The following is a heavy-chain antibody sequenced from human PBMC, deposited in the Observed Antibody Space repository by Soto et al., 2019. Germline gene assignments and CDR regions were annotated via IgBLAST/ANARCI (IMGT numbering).Heavy chain of an antibody. V-gene: IGHV4-34*01. CDR1: GGFVTSGSYY. CDR3: ARVERGTATTVVDAFVI. Sequence: QVQLQQWGAGLLKPSETLSLTCAVYGGFVTSGSYYWSWIRQPPGKGLEWIGEMSHSGGTHFNPSLKSRVTISVDTSKNQFTLKMSSVTAAHTALYNCARVERGTATTVVDAFVIWGPGTMVTVSS. J-gene: IGHJ3*02. CDR2: MSHSGGT. D-gene: IGHD1-1*01.